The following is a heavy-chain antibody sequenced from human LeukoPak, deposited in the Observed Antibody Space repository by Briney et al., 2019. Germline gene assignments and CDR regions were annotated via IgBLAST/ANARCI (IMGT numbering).Heavy chain of an antibody. CDR1: GFTFRSYG. Sequence: GGSLRLSCAASGFTFRSYGMHWVRQAPGKGLEGVAVIWYDGSNKYYADSVKGRFTISRDNSKNTLYLQMNSLRAEDTAVYYCAKGAGYSGYDYHYYYMDVWGKGTTVTVSS. CDR2: IWYDGSNK. D-gene: IGHD5-12*01. V-gene: IGHV3-33*06. J-gene: IGHJ6*03. CDR3: AKGAGYSGYDYHYYYMDV.